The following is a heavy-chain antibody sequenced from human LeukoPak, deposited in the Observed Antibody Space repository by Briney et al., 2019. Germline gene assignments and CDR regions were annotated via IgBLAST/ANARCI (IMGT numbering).Heavy chain of an antibody. CDR2: IRYDGSNK. V-gene: IGHV3-30*02. J-gene: IGHJ5*02. D-gene: IGHD4-17*01. CDR3: AKEGPSAVTTSDSKNWFDP. Sequence: PGGSLRLSCAASGFTFSSYGMHWVRQAPGKGLEWVAFIRYDGSNKYYADSVKGRFTISRDNSKNTLYLQMNSLRAEDTAVYYCAKEGPSAVTTSDSKNWFDPWGQGTLVTVSS. CDR1: GFTFSSYG.